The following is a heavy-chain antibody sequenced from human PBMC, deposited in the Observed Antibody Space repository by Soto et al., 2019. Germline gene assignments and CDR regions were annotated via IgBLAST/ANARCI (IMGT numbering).Heavy chain of an antibody. CDR1: GGSISSGSYY. D-gene: IGHD6-13*01. CDR2: IYYRGNT. J-gene: IGHJ4*02. Sequence: SETLSLTCTVSGGSISSGSYYWGWIRQSPGKGLEWIGSIYYRGNTYYNPSLKSRVTISVDTSKHQFSLKMSSVTATDTAVYYCARHKDTSSRYLLPDNWGQGTLVTVS. CDR3: ARHKDTSSRYLLPDN. V-gene: IGHV4-39*01.